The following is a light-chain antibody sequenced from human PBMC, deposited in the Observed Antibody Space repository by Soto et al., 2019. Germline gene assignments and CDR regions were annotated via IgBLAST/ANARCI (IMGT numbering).Light chain of an antibody. CDR1: QNINNY. CDR3: QQYENIPT. V-gene: IGKV1-33*01. CDR2: DAS. J-gene: IGKJ5*01. Sequence: DIQMTQSPSSLSASVGDRVTITCQASQNINNYLNWYQQKPGRAPKILIYDASNLEAGVPSRFMGSGSGTDFTFTIRRLKPEDIATDYCQQYENIPTFGQGTRLEIK.